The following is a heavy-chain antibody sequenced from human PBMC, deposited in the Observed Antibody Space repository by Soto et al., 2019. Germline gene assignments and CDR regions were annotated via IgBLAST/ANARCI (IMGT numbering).Heavy chain of an antibody. CDR2: VTGNGVSK. D-gene: IGHD2-2*01. CDR3: ARFLLVVPARGWGRPMDF. CDR1: GFAFSSYV. V-gene: IGHV3-23*01. J-gene: IGHJ6*02. Sequence: EVQLLESGGGLVQPGGSLRLSCAASGFAFSSYVVSWARQAPGKGLEWVSGVTGNGVSKYYAPSVNGRFTISSDNSKNTLYLQMNSLRVEDTAVYYCARFLLVVPARGWGRPMDFWGQGTTVTVSS.